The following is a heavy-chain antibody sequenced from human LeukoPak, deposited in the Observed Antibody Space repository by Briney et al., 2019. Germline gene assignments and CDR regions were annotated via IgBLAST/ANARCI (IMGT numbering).Heavy chain of an antibody. J-gene: IGHJ3*02. V-gene: IGHV3-30*04. CDR1: GFTFSSYA. Sequence: GGSLRLSCAASGFTFSSYAMHWVRKAPGKGLEWVAVISYDGSNKYYADSVKGRFTISRDNSKNTLYLQMNSLRAEDTAVYYCARDRDAFDIWGQGTMVTVSS. CDR2: ISYDGSNK. CDR3: ARDRDAFDI.